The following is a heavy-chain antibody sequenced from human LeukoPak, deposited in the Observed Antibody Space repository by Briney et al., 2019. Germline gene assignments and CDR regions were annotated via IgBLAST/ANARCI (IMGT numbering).Heavy chain of an antibody. CDR3: ARAYYGSGSYHADYYGMDV. D-gene: IGHD3-10*01. Sequence: SETLSLTCTVSGGSISSDYWSWIRQPPGKGLEWIGYIYYRGSTNYNPSLKSRVTISVDTSKNQFSLKLSSVTAADTAVYYCARAYYGSGSYHADYYGMDVWGQGTTVTVSS. J-gene: IGHJ6*02. CDR2: IYYRGST. CDR1: GGSISSDY. V-gene: IGHV4-59*12.